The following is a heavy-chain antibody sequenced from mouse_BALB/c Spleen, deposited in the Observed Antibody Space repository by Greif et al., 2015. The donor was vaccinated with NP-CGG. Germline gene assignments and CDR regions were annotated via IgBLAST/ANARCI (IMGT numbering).Heavy chain of an antibody. CDR3: ARYVYYRSTFDY. Sequence: AQLQQSGAELVKPGASVRLSCTASGFNIQDTYMHWVKQRPEQGLGWIGRIDPANGNTRYDPKFQGKATITADTSSNTAYLQLSSLTSEDTAVYFCARYVYYRSTFDYWGQGTTLTVSS. D-gene: IGHD1-1*01. CDR1: GFNIQDTY. V-gene: IGHV14-3*02. CDR2: IDPANGNT. J-gene: IGHJ2*01.